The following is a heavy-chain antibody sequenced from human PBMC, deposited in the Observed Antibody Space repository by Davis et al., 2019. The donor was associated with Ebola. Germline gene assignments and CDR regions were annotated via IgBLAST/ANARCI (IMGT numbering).Heavy chain of an antibody. CDR1: GGSTSSAHYY. CDR3: ERGVKQQPPKAFDI. Sequence: PSETLSLTCSVSGGSTSSAHYYWSWIRQPPGKGLEWIAHIYYSGSTYYNPSLKSRVSISVDTSKNQFSLNLSSLPAADTAVYYCERGVKQQPPKAFDIWGQGTMVTVSS. D-gene: IGHD6-13*01. V-gene: IGHV4-30-4*08. CDR2: IYYSGST. J-gene: IGHJ3*02.